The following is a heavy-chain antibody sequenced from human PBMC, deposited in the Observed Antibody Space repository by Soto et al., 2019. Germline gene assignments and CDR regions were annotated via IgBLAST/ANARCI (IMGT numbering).Heavy chain of an antibody. Sequence: SVKVSCKVSGSRFSNYVISWVRQAPGHGLEWLGRIIPIFNSTKYAQSFQGRVTITADKSTSTASLELSSLRSDDTAVYYCAREGRGKKDGYNGLVSLGYWGQGTLVTVSS. J-gene: IGHJ4*02. CDR3: AREGRGKKDGYNGLVSLGY. CDR1: GSRFSNYV. D-gene: IGHD2-21*01. V-gene: IGHV1-69*06. CDR2: IIPIFNST.